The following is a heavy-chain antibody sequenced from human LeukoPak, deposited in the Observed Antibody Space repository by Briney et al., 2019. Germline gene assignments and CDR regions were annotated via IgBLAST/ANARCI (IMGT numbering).Heavy chain of an antibody. Sequence: SETLSLTCTVSGGSISSSSYSWGWIRQPPGKGLEWIGSIYYSGSTYYNPSLKSRVTISVDTSKNQFSLKLSSVTAADTAVYYCASAYYDSSVDYFDYWGQGTLVTVSS. J-gene: IGHJ4*02. CDR2: IYYSGST. D-gene: IGHD3-22*01. CDR3: ASAYYDSSVDYFDY. CDR1: GGSISSSSYS. V-gene: IGHV4-39*01.